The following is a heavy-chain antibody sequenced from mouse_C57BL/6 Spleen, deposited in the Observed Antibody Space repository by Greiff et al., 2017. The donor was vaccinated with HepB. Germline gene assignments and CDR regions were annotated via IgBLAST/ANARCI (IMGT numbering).Heavy chain of an antibody. CDR3: ARDLLY. V-gene: IGHV1-26*01. CDR2: INPNNGGT. CDR1: GYTFTDYY. J-gene: IGHJ4*01. Sequence: VQLQQSGPELVKPGASVKISCKASGYTFTDYYMNWVKQSHGKSLEWIGDINPNNGGTSYNQKFKGKATLTVDKSSSTAYMERRSLTSEDSAVYYCARDLLYWGQGTSVTVSS. D-gene: IGHD2-1*01.